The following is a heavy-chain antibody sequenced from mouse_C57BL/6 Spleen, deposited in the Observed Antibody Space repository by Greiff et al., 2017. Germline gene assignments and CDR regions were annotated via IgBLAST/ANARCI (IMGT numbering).Heavy chain of an antibody. CDR3: AKGAARDAMDY. Sequence: QVQLKQPGAELVKPGASVKLSCKASGYTFTSYWMQWVKQRPGQGLEWIGEIDPSDSYTNYNQKFKGKATLTVDTSSSTAYMQLSSLTSEDYAVYYCAKGAARDAMDYWGQGTSVTVSS. CDR2: IDPSDSYT. CDR1: GYTFTSYW. J-gene: IGHJ4*01. V-gene: IGHV1-50*01. D-gene: IGHD6-1*01.